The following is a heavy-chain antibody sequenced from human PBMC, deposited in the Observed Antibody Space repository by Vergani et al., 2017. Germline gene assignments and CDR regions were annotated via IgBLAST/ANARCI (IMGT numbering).Heavy chain of an antibody. CDR3: ASFYYYDSSGRSTHYYYYMDV. CDR1: GDSVSSNSAA. CDR2: TYYRSKWYH. V-gene: IGHV6-1*01. Sequence: QVQLQQSGPGLVKPSQTLSLTCALSGDSVSSNSAAWNWIRQSPSRGLEWLGRTYYRSKWYHDYAVSVKSRITINPDTSKNQFSLKLNSVTPEDTAVYYCASFYYYDSSGRSTHYYYYMDVWGKGTTVTVAS. J-gene: IGHJ6*03. D-gene: IGHD3-22*01.